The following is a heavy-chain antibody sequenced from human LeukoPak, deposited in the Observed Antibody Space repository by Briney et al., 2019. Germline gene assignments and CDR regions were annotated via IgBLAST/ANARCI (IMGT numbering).Heavy chain of an antibody. J-gene: IGHJ5*02. D-gene: IGHD6-19*01. CDR3: ARGKLADAPNWFDP. CDR2: ISSSSSYI. Sequence: GGSLRLSCAASGFTFSSYSMNWVRQAPGKGLEWVSSISSSSSYIYYADSVKGRFTISRDNAKNSLYLQMNSLRAEDTAVYYCARGKLADAPNWFDPWGQGTLITVSS. CDR1: GFTFSSYS. V-gene: IGHV3-21*01.